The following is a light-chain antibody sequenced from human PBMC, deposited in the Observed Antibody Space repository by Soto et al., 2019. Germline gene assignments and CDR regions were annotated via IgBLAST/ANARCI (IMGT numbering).Light chain of an antibody. CDR3: QKYKSYSSWT. Sequence: DIQMTQSPSTLSASVGDRVTITCRASQTINSWLAWYQQKPGKAPKLLIYKASYLQSWVPSTFSGSGSGTEFTLTISSLQPDDFATYYCQKYKSYSSWTFGQGTKVEMK. V-gene: IGKV1-5*03. CDR2: KAS. CDR1: QTINSW. J-gene: IGKJ1*01.